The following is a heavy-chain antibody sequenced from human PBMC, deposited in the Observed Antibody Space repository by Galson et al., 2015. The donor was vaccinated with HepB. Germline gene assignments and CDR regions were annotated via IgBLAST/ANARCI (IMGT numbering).Heavy chain of an antibody. CDR1: GFTFSSYG. CDR2: ISYDGSNK. CDR3: AKAPEPYDFWSGYYRQYTHYYYYGMDV. D-gene: IGHD3-3*01. J-gene: IGHJ6*02. Sequence: SLRLSCAASGFTFSSYGMHWVRQAPGKGLEWVAVISYDGSNKYYADSVKGRFTISRDNSKNTLYLQMNSLRAEDTAVYYCAKAPEPYDFWSGYYRQYTHYYYYGMDVWGQGTTVTVSS. V-gene: IGHV3-30*18.